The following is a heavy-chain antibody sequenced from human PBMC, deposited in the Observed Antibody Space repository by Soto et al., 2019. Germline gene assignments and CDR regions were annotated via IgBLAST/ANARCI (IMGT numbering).Heavy chain of an antibody. J-gene: IGHJ6*03. CDR2: ISAYNGNT. CDR1: GYTFTSYG. Sequence: ASVKVSFKASGYTFTSYGISWVRQAPGQGLEWMGWISAYNGNTNYAQKLQGRVTMTTDASTSTAYMELRSLRSDDTAVYYCASAVISGVTNYYYYMDVWGKGTTVTGSS. CDR3: ASAVISGVTNYYYYMDV. D-gene: IGHD3-3*02. V-gene: IGHV1-18*01.